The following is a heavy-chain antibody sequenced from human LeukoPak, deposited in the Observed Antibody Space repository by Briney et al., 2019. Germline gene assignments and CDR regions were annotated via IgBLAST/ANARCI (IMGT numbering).Heavy chain of an antibody. CDR3: AKDLRLVYIYYSGMDV. CDR1: GFTFSSYC. CDR2: ISYDGSNK. D-gene: IGHD6-19*01. V-gene: IGHV3-30*18. J-gene: IGHJ6*02. Sequence: PGRSLRLSCAASGFTFSSYCMHWVRQAPGKGLEWVAVISYDGSNKYYADSVKDRFTISRDNSKNTLYLQMNSLRAEDTAVYYCAKDLRLVYIYYSGMDVWAKGPRSPSP.